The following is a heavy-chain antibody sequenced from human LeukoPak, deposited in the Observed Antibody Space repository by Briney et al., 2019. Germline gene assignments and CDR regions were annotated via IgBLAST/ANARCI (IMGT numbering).Heavy chain of an antibody. Sequence: GGSLRLSCAAYGFTFSSDSMNWVRQAPGKGLEWVSYISSGSSTIYYADSVKDRFTISRDNAKNSLYLQMNRLRAEDTAVYYCARGRAQWGYNYGDWGQGTLVTVSS. CDR1: GFTFSSDS. D-gene: IGHD5-18*01. CDR3: ARGRAQWGYNYGD. V-gene: IGHV3-48*01. CDR2: ISSGSSTI. J-gene: IGHJ4*02.